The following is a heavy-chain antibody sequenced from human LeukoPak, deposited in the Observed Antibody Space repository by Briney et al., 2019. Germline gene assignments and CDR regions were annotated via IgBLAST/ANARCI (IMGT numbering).Heavy chain of an antibody. J-gene: IGHJ4*02. Sequence: ASVKVSCKASGYTFTSYDINWVRQAPGQGLEWMGWISAYNGNTNYAQKLQGRVTMTTDTSTSTAYMELRSLRSDDTAVYYCARRDNTMVRGVIRYYFDYWGQGTLVTVSS. D-gene: IGHD3-10*01. CDR2: ISAYNGNT. V-gene: IGHV1-18*01. CDR1: GYTFTSYD. CDR3: ARRDNTMVRGVIRYYFDY.